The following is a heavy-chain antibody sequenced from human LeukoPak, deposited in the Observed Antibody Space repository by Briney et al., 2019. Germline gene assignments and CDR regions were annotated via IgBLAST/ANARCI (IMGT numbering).Heavy chain of an antibody. CDR1: GFTFSSYA. Sequence: PGGSLRLSCAASGFTFSSYAMSWVRQAPGKGLEWVSAISGSGGSTYYADSVKGRFTIYRDNSKNTLYLQMNSLRAEDTAVYYCAKGGVEQQLVPNWFDPWGQGTLVTVSS. D-gene: IGHD6-13*01. J-gene: IGHJ5*02. CDR3: AKGGVEQQLVPNWFDP. V-gene: IGHV3-23*01. CDR2: ISGSGGST.